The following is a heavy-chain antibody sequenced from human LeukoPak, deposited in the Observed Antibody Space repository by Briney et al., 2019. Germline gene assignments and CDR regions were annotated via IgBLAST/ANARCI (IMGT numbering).Heavy chain of an antibody. CDR2: IYYSGST. D-gene: IGHD3-16*02. Sequence: PSETLSLTCTVSGGSISSSSYYWGWIRQPPGKGLEWIGSIYYSGSTYYNPSLKSRVTISVDTPKNQFSLKLSSVTAADTAVYYCARAEVVYDYVWGSYRYNWFDPWGQGTLVTVSS. CDR1: GGSISSSSYY. J-gene: IGHJ5*02. CDR3: ARAEVVYDYVWGSYRYNWFDP. V-gene: IGHV4-39*07.